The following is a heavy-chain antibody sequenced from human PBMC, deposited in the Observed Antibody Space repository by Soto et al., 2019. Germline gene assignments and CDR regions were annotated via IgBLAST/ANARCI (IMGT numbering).Heavy chain of an antibody. CDR2: IYYSGTT. V-gene: IGHV4-31*03. CDR3: ARVESSGTFDY. CDR1: GGSISRGGYF. D-gene: IGHD3-10*01. Sequence: QLQLQESGPGLVKPSQTLPLTCTVSGGSISRGGYFWSWIRQHPGKGLEWIGYIYYSGTTYYNPSLKSRLTISVDTSKNQFSLNLMSVTAADTALYYCARVESSGTFDYWGQGTLVTVSS. J-gene: IGHJ4*02.